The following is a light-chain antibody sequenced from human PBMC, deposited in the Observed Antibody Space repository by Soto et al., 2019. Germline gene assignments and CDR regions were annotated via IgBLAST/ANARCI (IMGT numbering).Light chain of an antibody. CDR3: QHYNRYSEA. CDR1: QTISSW. J-gene: IGKJ1*01. V-gene: IGKV1-5*03. CDR2: KAS. Sequence: DIHMTQSPATLSGSVGDRVTITCRASQTISSWWAWYQQKPGKAPKLLIYKASTLKSGVPSRFSGSGSGTEFTLTISSLQPDDFATYYCQHYNRYSEAFGQGTKVDIK.